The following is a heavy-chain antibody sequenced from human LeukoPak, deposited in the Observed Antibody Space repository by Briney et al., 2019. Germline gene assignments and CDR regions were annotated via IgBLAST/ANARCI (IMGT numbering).Heavy chain of an antibody. CDR1: GFTFSDYY. CDR3: AGDLPHTAMAPDYYYYYGMDV. V-gene: IGHV3-11*04. D-gene: IGHD5-18*01. CDR2: ISSSGSTI. J-gene: IGHJ6*02. Sequence: GGSLRLSCAASGFTFSDYYMSWIRQAPGKGLEWVSYISSSGSTIYYADSVKGRFTISRDNAKNSLYLQMNSLRAEDTAVYYCAGDLPHTAMAPDYYYYYGMDVWGQGTTVTVSS.